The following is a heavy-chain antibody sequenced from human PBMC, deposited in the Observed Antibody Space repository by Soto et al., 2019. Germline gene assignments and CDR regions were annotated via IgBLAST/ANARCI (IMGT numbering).Heavy chain of an antibody. V-gene: IGHV4-34*01. Sequence: QVQLQQWGAGLLKPSETLSLTCAVYGGSFSGYYWSWIRQPPGKGLEWIGEINHSGSTNYNPSLKGRVTISVDTSKNQCSLKLSCVTAADTAVYYCPREYGNSGVIDYWGQGTLVTVSS. CDR3: PREYGNSGVIDY. D-gene: IGHD4-17*01. CDR2: INHSGST. CDR1: GGSFSGYY. J-gene: IGHJ4*02.